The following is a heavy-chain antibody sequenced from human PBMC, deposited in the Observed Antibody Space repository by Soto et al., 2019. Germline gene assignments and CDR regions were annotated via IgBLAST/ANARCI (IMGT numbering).Heavy chain of an antibody. J-gene: IGHJ4*02. V-gene: IGHV3-66*01. CDR2: IYSGGST. D-gene: IGHD3-22*01. CDR1: GFTVSSNY. CDR3: ARFPLVVRPLDLDY. Sequence: GGSLRLSCAASGFTVSSNYMSWVRQAPGKGLEWVSVIYSGGSTYYADSVKGRFTISRDNSKNTLYLQMNSLRAEDTAVYYCARFPLVVRPLDLDYWGQGTLVTVSS.